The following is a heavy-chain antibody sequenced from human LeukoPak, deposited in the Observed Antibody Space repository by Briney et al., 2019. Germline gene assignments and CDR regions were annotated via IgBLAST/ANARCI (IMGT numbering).Heavy chain of an antibody. CDR3: ARCRREYYFDY. CDR2: IYYSGST. J-gene: IGHJ4*02. D-gene: IGHD3-10*01. CDR1: GGSISSSSYY. V-gene: IGHV4-39*01. Sequence: SETLSLTCTVSGGSISSSSYYWGWIRQPPGKGLEWIGSIYYSGSTYYNPSLKSRVTISVDTSKNQFSLKLSSVTAADTAVYYCARCRREYYFDYWGQGTLVTVSS.